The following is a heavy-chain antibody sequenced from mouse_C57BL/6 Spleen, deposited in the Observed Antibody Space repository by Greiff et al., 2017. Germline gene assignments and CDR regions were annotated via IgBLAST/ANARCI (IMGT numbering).Heavy chain of an antibody. CDR2: IDPETGGT. V-gene: IGHV1-15*01. J-gene: IGHJ4*01. Sequence: QVQLQQSGAELVRPGASVTLSCKASGYTFTDYEMHWVKQTPVHGLEWIGAIDPETGGTAYNQKFKGKAILTADKSSSTAYMELRSLTSEDSAVYYGTREELYSNCGSDAMDYWGQGTSVTVSS. CDR1: GYTFTDYE. D-gene: IGHD2-5*01. CDR3: TREELYSNCGSDAMDY.